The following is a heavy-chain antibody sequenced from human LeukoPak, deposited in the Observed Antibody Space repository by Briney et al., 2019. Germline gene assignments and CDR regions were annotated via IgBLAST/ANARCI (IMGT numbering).Heavy chain of an antibody. Sequence: SETLSLTCTVSGGSISSGSYYWSWIRQPAGKGLEWIGRIYTSGSTNYNPSLKSRVTMSVDTSKSQFSLKLSSVTAADTAVYYCARMGAIAGASANPDHWGQGTLVTVSS. D-gene: IGHD4/OR15-4a*01. CDR1: GGSISSGSYY. CDR2: IYTSGST. V-gene: IGHV4-61*02. CDR3: ARMGAIAGASANPDH. J-gene: IGHJ4*02.